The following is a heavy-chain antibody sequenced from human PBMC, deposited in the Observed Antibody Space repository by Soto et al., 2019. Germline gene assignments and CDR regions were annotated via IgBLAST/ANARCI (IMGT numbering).Heavy chain of an antibody. J-gene: IGHJ2*01. Sequence: QVQLVQSGAEVKKPGASVKVSCKASGYTFTSYGISWVRQAPGQGLEWMGWISAYNGNTNYAQKLQGRVTMTTDTSTSTAYMELSSLRSEDTAVYYCATDLTKRDGYNFFSLDFDLWGRGTLVTVSS. V-gene: IGHV1-18*01. CDR2: ISAYNGNT. CDR3: ATDLTKRDGYNFFSLDFDL. CDR1: GYTFTSYG. D-gene: IGHD5-12*01.